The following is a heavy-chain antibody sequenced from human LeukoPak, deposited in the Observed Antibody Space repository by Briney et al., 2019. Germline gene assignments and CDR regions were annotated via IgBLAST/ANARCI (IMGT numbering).Heavy chain of an antibody. D-gene: IGHD3-22*01. Sequence: GGPLKLSCAASGFTFSGSAMHWVRQASGKGLEWVGRIRSKANSYATAYAASVKGRFTISRDDSKNTAYLQMNSLKTEDTAVYYCTRRHYDSSGYPSGSYGMDVWGQGTTVTVSS. V-gene: IGHV3-73*01. CDR3: TRRHYDSSGYPSGSYGMDV. CDR1: GFTFSGSA. J-gene: IGHJ6*02. CDR2: IRSKANSYAT.